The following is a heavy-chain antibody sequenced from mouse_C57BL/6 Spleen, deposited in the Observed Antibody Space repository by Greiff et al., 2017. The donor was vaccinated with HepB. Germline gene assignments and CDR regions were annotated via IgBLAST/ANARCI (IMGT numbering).Heavy chain of an antibody. CDR3: ARGSNYGGDWYFDV. CDR2: IYPGSGST. Sequence: VQLQQPGAELVKPGASVKMSCKASGYTFTSYWITWVKQRPGQGLEWIGDIYPGSGSTNYNEKFKSKATLTVDTSSSTAYMQLSSLTSEDSAVYYCARGSNYGGDWYFDVWGTGTTVTVSS. J-gene: IGHJ1*03. CDR1: GYTFTSYW. D-gene: IGHD2-5*01. V-gene: IGHV1-55*01.